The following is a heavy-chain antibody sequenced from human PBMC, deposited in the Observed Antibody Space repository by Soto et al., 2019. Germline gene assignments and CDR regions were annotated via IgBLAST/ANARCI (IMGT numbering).Heavy chain of an antibody. J-gene: IGHJ5*02. CDR2: IIPIFGTA. Sequence: ASVKVSCKASGGTFSSYAISWVRQAPGQGLEWMGGIIPIFGTANYAQKFQGGVTITADESTSTAYMELSSLRSEDTAVYYCARGRGRYCSGGSCEALDPWGQGTLVTVSS. D-gene: IGHD2-15*01. CDR1: GGTFSSYA. V-gene: IGHV1-69*13. CDR3: ARGRGRYCSGGSCEALDP.